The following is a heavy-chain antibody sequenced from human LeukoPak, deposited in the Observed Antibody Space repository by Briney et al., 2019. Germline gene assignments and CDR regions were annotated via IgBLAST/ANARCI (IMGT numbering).Heavy chain of an antibody. V-gene: IGHV3-74*01. CDR2: INSDGSST. J-gene: IGHJ4*02. Sequence: GGSLRLSCAASGFTFSSYWMHWVRQAPGKGLVWVSRINSDGSSTSYADSVKGRFTISRDNAKNTLYLQMNSLRAEDTAVYYCARASLSGSYYIYWGQGTLVTVSS. D-gene: IGHD1-26*01. CDR3: ARASLSGSYYIY. CDR1: GFTFSSYW.